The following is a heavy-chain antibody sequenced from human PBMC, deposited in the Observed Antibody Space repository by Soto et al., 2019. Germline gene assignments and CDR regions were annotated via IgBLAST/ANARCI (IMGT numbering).Heavy chain of an antibody. V-gene: IGHV4-30-2*01. D-gene: IGHD2-2*01. CDR2: IYHSGST. Sequence: PSVTLSLTCAVSGGSITSGGYSRRLIWQPPGKGLVWIGYIYHSGSTYYNPSLKSRVTISVDRTKNQCSLMLSSVTAADTAVYYCARGDQLLYWFDPWGQGTLVTVSS. CDR3: ARGDQLLYWFDP. CDR1: GGSITSGGYS. J-gene: IGHJ5*02.